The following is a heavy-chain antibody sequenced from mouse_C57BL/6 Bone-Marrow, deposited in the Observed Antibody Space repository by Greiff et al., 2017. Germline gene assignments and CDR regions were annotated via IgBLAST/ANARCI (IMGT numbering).Heavy chain of an antibody. CDR3: ARSGYDYEFAY. CDR1: GYTFTSYW. CDR2: IDPSDSYT. D-gene: IGHD2-4*01. Sequence: QVQLQQPGAELVKPGASVTLSCKASGYTFTSYWMQWVKQRPGQGLEWIGEIDPSDSYTNYNQKFKGKATLTVDTSSSTAYMQLSSLTSEDSAVYYCARSGYDYEFAYWGQGTLVTVSA. V-gene: IGHV1-50*01. J-gene: IGHJ3*01.